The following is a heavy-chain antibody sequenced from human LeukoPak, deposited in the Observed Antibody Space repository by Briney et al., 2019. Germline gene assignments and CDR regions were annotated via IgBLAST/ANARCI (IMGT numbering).Heavy chain of an antibody. CDR1: GYTFTSYG. D-gene: IGHD3-9*01. CDR2: IIPIFGTA. Sequence: SVKVSCKASGYTFTSYGISWVRQAPRQGLEWMGGIIPIFGTANYAQKFQGRVTITADESTSTAYMELSSLRSEDTAVYYCARGLRYFDWTFDYWGQGTLVTVSS. V-gene: IGHV1-69*13. CDR3: ARGLRYFDWTFDY. J-gene: IGHJ4*02.